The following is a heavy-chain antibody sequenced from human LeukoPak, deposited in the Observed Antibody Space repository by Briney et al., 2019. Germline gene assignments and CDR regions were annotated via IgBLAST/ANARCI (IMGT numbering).Heavy chain of an antibody. V-gene: IGHV3-23*01. CDR3: AKIRGHCVDGVCHNYYYMDV. D-gene: IGHD2-8*02. J-gene: IGHJ6*03. CDR1: GFTFSSFA. CDR2: VSGSAGRT. Sequence: GGSLRLSCAASGFTFSSFAMTWVRQAPGEGLEWVSTVSGSAGRTDYADSVKGRFTISRDNLKNTLYLQMNGLRAEDTAVYYCAKIRGHCVDGVCHNYYYMDVWGRGTTVTVSS.